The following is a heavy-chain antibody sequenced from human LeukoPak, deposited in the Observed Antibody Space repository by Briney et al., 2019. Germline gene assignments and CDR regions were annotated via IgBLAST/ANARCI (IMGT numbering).Heavy chain of an antibody. CDR1: GFTFDDYA. V-gene: IGHV3-43*02. CDR2: ISGDGGST. Sequence: GGSLRLSCAASGFTFDDYAMHWVRQAPGKGLEWVSLISGDGGSTYYADSVKGRFTISRDNSKNSLYLQVNSLRTEDTALYYCAKDLYCSGGSCYDGVDYWGQGTLVTVSS. CDR3: AKDLYCSGGSCYDGVDY. J-gene: IGHJ4*02. D-gene: IGHD2-15*01.